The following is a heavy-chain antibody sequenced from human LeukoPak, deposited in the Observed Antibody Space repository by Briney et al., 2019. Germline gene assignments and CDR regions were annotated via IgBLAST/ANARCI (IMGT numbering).Heavy chain of an antibody. Sequence: GGSLRLSCVASGFTFSSFSMHWVRQAPGNGLEWVAVISHDGSHKSYADSVRGRFAISRDNSKNTLSLQMNTLRPEDTALFYCARDPNRLADYGGDYFDHWGQGTLVTVSS. J-gene: IGHJ4*02. V-gene: IGHV3-30*09. D-gene: IGHD4-23*01. CDR2: ISHDGSHK. CDR3: ARDPNRLADYGGDYFDH. CDR1: GFTFSSFS.